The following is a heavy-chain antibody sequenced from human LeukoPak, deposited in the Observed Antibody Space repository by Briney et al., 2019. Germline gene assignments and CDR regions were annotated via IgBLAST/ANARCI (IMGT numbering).Heavy chain of an antibody. V-gene: IGHV3-30*03. CDR3: ASDSSGPY. Sequence: GGSLRLSCAASGFNFSSYGMHWVRQAPGKGLEWVAVISYDGSNKYYADSVKGRFTISRDNSKNTLYLQMNSLRAEDTAVYYCASDSSGPYWGQGTLVTVSS. CDR2: ISYDGSNK. CDR1: GFNFSSYG. D-gene: IGHD3-22*01. J-gene: IGHJ4*02.